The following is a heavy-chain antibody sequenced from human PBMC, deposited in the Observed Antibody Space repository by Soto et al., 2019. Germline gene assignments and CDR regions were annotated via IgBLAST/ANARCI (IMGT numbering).Heavy chain of an antibody. CDR1: GYTFTNYY. V-gene: IGHV1-46*01. D-gene: IGHD1-20*01. J-gene: IGHJ4*02. CDR2: IDPSGGST. Sequence: QVQLVQSGAEVKKPGASVKVSCKASGYTFTNYYMHWVRQAPGQGLEWMGIIDPSGGSTSYAQKFQGRVTMTRDTSTSKVYMEVSSLRSEDTAVYYCARSHNWRLGQNWGQGTLVTVSS. CDR3: ARSHNWRLGQN.